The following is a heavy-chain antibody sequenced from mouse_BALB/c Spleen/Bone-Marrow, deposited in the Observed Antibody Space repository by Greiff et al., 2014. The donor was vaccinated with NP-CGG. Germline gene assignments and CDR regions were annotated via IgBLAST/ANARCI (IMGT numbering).Heavy chain of an antibody. J-gene: IGHJ2*01. CDR2: ISSGSSTI. CDR1: GFTFSSFG. CDR3: ARSRLRGYYFDY. Sequence: EVQGVESGGGLVQPGGSRKLSCAASGFTFSSFGMHRVRQAPEKGLEWVAYISSGSSTIYYADTLKGRFTISRDNPKNTLFLQMTSLRSEDTAMYYCARSRLRGYYFDYWGQGTTLTVSS. D-gene: IGHD3-2*02. V-gene: IGHV5-17*02.